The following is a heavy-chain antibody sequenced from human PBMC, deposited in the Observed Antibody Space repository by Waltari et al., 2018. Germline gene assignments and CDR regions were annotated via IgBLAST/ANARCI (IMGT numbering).Heavy chain of an antibody. CDR1: GFPFKSFS. CDR3: AKSRSLFYYYALDV. J-gene: IGHJ6*02. Sequence: QVQLVQSGGGVAQPGTSLRLPATPPGFPFKSFSLFWVRQAPGRGLEWVSLISHDGANEHDADSVKGRFTISRDSSKGALYLQMNNLRPEDTAVYFCAKSRSLFYYYALDVWGQGTTVVVSS. V-gene: IGHV3-30-3*02. D-gene: IGHD2-2*01. CDR2: ISHDGANE.